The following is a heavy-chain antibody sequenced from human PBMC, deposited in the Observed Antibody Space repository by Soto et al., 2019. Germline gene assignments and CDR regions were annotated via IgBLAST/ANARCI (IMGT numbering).Heavy chain of an antibody. CDR2: IIPIVETP. V-gene: IGHV1-69*01. D-gene: IGHD3-22*01. J-gene: IGHJ5*02. CDR1: GGTFNSYD. CDR3: ARLSRPNYYDTSVFFKDNWFDP. Sequence: QVQLVQSGAEVKKPGSSMKVSCKASGGTFNSYDINWVRQAPGQGLEWMGGIIPIVETPKYAQKFQGRVTITADESTNTVDMELSSLRSEDTAMYYCARLSRPNYYDTSVFFKDNWFDPWGQGTLVTVSS.